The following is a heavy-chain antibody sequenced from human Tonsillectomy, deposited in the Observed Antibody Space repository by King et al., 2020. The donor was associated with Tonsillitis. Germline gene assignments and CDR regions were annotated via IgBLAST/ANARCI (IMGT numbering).Heavy chain of an antibody. J-gene: IGHJ5*02. Sequence: QLVQSGAEVKKPGSSVKVSCKSSGGTFSNYAITWVRQAPGQGLEWMGGIIPLFATANYTQKFQGRVKITAAKNTSTAYMELGSLRSEDTAVYYCTSDLSFRRFDPWGQGTLVTVPS. CDR2: IIPLFATA. CDR1: GGTFSNYA. V-gene: IGHV1-69*14. D-gene: IGHD3-16*02. CDR3: TSDLSFRRFDP.